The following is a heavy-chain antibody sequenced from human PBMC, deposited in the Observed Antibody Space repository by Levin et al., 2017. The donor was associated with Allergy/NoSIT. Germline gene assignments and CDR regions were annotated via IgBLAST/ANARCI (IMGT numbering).Heavy chain of an antibody. CDR3: AKDSLPWATGGRHYGMDG. CDR2: ISGSGGST. D-gene: IGHD5-12*01. CDR1: GFTFSSYA. V-gene: IGHV3-23*01. J-gene: IGHJ6*02. Sequence: GGSLRLSCAASGFTFSSYAMSWVRQAPGKGLEWVSAISGSGGSTYYADSVKGRFTISRDNSKNTLYLQMNSLRAEDTAVYYCAKDSLPWATGGRHYGMDGWGQGTTVTVSS.